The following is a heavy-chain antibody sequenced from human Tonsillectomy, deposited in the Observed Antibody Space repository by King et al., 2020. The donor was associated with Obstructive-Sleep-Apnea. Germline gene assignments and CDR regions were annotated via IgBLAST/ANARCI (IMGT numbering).Heavy chain of an antibody. D-gene: IGHD3-22*01. V-gene: IGHV1-8*01. J-gene: IGHJ5*02. CDR2: MNPNSDNT. CDR1: GYTFTSYD. Sequence: QLVQSGAEVKKPGASVKVSCKTSGYTFTSYDINWVRQATGQGLEWMGWMNPNSDNTGYAQKFQGRVTMTRNTSISTAYMELSSLRSEDTAVYYCARGGSYYDSSGSVHPKNWLDPWGQGTLVTVSS. CDR3: ARGGSYYDSSGSVHPKNWLDP.